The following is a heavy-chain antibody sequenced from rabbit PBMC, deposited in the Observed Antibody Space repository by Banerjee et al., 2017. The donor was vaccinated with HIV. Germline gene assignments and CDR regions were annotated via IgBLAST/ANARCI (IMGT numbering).Heavy chain of an antibody. CDR3: ARESYAGYAYGL. J-gene: IGHJ4*01. CDR1: GFSFSNGYV. V-gene: IGHV1S45*01. CDR2: INTISGDT. Sequence: QEQLVESGGDLVQPEGSLTLTCTASGFSFSNGYVMCWVRQAPGKGLEWIACINTISGDTVYASWAKGRFTISKTSSTTVTLQMTSLTAADTATYFCARESYAGYAYGLWGQGTLVTVS. D-gene: IGHD6-1*01.